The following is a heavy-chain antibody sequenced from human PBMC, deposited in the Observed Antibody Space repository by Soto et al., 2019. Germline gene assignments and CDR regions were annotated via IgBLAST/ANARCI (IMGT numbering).Heavy chain of an antibody. D-gene: IGHD3-16*02. J-gene: IGHJ5*02. Sequence: GGSLTISCKGSGYNFTHLWISWVRQMPGKGLEWMGRLDPSDSYTNYSPSFHGHVTISADKSISTAYLQWSSLKASDTAMYYCARLLLSRVDFDPWGQGTLVTVSS. CDR3: ARLLLSRVDFDP. V-gene: IGHV5-10-1*01. CDR2: LDPSDSYT. CDR1: GYNFTHLW.